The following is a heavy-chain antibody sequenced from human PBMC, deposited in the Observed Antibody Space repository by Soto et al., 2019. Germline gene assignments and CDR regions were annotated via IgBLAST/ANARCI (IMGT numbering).Heavy chain of an antibody. CDR1: GGSVTSNY. Sequence: PSETLSLTCTVSGGSVTSNYWTWIRQPAGKGLEWIGRMYISGTTDYNPSLRGRATMSVDTSKNQFSLTLTSVTAADTAVYYCARERADPSWIDPWGRGTLGT. J-gene: IGHJ5*02. V-gene: IGHV4-4*07. CDR3: ARERADPSWIDP. CDR2: MYISGTT.